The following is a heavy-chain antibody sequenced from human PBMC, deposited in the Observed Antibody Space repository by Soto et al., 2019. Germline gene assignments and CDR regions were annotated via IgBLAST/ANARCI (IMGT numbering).Heavy chain of an antibody. Sequence: GGSLRLSCAASGFSLTTYAMSWVRQAPGKGLEWVSTTGISGRTTYYEDSVKGRFTVSRDDSKNTLDLQMSSLRAEDTAVYYCANVDNTSRSFDYWGQGNLVTVSS. J-gene: IGHJ4*02. D-gene: IGHD1-20*01. V-gene: IGHV3-23*01. CDR1: GFSLTTYA. CDR3: ANVDNTSRSFDY. CDR2: TGISGRTT.